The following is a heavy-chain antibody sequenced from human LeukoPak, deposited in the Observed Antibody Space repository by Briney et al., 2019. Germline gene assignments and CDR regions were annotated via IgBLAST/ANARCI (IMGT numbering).Heavy chain of an antibody. CDR3: ATDRDRDHYGMDV. V-gene: IGHV1-24*01. J-gene: IGHJ6*02. CDR1: GYTLTELS. D-gene: IGHD3-10*01. CDR2: FDPEDGET. Sequence: ASVNVSCKVSGYTLTELSWHWVRQPPGKGLEWMGGFDPEDGETIYAQKFQGRVTMTEDTSTDTAYMELSSLRSEDTAVYYCATDRDRDHYGMDVWGQGTTVTVSS.